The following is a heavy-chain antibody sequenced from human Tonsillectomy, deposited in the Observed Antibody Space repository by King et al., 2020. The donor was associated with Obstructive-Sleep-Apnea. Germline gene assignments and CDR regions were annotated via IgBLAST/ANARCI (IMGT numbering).Heavy chain of an antibody. Sequence: VQLVESGGGLVQPGRSLRLSCAASGFTFDDYAMHWVRQAPGKGLEWVSGISWNSGSIGYADSVKGRFTISRDNAKNSLYLQMNSLRAEDTALYYCAKDMRSYGDYYYYYGMDVRGQG. V-gene: IGHV3-9*01. D-gene: IGHD4-17*01. CDR2: ISWNSGSI. CDR3: AKDMRSYGDYYYYYGMDV. J-gene: IGHJ6*01. CDR1: GFTFDDYA.